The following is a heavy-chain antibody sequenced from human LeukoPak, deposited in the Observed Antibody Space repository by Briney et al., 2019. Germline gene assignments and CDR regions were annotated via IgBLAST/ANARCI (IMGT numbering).Heavy chain of an antibody. V-gene: IGHV3-23*01. CDR2: ISGSGGNT. CDR1: GFTFSHYA. J-gene: IGHJ4*02. D-gene: IGHD3-16*02. CDR3: AKNTFGGVIVPSDFDY. Sequence: GGSLRLSCAASGFTFSHYAMSWVRQAPGKGLEWVSAISGSGGNTDYADSVKGRFTISRDNSKNTLYLQMNSLRAEDTAVYYCAKNTFGGVIVPSDFDYWGQGTLVTVSS.